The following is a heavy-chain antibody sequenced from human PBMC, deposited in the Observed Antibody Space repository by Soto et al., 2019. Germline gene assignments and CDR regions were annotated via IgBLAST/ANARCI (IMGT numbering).Heavy chain of an antibody. CDR2: IYYSGST. Sequence: QLQLQESGPGLVKPSETLSLTCTVSGGSISSSSYYWGWIRQPPGKGLEWIGSIYYSGSTYYNPSLKIRVTTSVDTSKNQFSLKLSSVTAADTAVYYCARRRIAVAGRRFDPWGQGTLVTVSS. D-gene: IGHD6-19*01. J-gene: IGHJ5*02. V-gene: IGHV4-39*01. CDR1: GGSISSSSYY. CDR3: ARRRIAVAGRRFDP.